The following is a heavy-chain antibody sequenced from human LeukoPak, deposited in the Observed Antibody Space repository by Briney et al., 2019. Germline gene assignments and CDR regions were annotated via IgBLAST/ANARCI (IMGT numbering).Heavy chain of an antibody. V-gene: IGHV1-69*04. CDR3: ARGGVGAFDY. D-gene: IGHD1-26*01. CDR2: IIPILGIA. Sequence: SVKVSCEASGYTFTSYGISWVRQAPGQGLEWMGRIIPILGIANYAQKFQGRVTITADKSTSTAYMELSSLRSEDTAVYYCARGGVGAFDYWGQGTLVTVSS. CDR1: GYTFTSYG. J-gene: IGHJ4*02.